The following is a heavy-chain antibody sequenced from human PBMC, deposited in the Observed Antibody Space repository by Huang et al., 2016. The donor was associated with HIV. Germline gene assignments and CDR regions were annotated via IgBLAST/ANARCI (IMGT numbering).Heavy chain of an antibody. V-gene: IGHV4-39*01. CDR2: IYYSGNI. Sequence: QLQLQESGPGLVKPSETLSLTCTVSGSSISSSYYWGWIRQPPGKGLEWIGNIYYSGNISYNPSLKSRVTIYVDTSKNHISLKVDSVTAADTAVYYCARPLTGTTALGYWGQGTLVTVSS. J-gene: IGHJ4*02. CDR3: ARPLTGTTALGY. D-gene: IGHD1-20*01. CDR1: GSSISSSYY.